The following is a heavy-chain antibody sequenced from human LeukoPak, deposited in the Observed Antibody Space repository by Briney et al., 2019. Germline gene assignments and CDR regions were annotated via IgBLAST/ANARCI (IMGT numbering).Heavy chain of an antibody. J-gene: IGHJ4*02. CDR2: IYSGGST. Sequence: PGGSLRLSCAASGFTFSNYAMSWVRQAPGKGLEWVSVIYSGGSTYYADSVKGRFTISRDNSKNTLYLQMNSLRAEDTAVYYCARGEGYYDSSGYYYPFDYWGQGTLVTVSS. V-gene: IGHV3-66*02. CDR1: GFTFSNYA. D-gene: IGHD3-22*01. CDR3: ARGEGYYDSSGYYYPFDY.